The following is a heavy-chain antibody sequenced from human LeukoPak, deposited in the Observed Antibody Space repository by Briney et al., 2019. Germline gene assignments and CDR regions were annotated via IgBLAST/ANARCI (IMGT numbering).Heavy chain of an antibody. V-gene: IGHV3-74*01. J-gene: IGHJ4*02. D-gene: IGHD1-26*01. CDR3: ARPVGTTVSVDY. CDR1: GFTFSSHW. Sequence: GGSLRLSCAASGFTFSSHWMHWVRQAPGKGLVWASVISPDGSTTNYAEPVKGRFTISRDNAKNTLYLQMNSLRAEDTAVCYCARPVGTTVSVDYWGQGTLVTVSS. CDR2: ISPDGSTT.